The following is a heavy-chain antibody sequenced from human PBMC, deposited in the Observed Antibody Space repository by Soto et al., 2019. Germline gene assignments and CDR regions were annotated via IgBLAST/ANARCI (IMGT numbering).Heavy chain of an antibody. V-gene: IGHV4-59*08. CDR2: VHDSWGS. CDR1: GGSISSYY. J-gene: IGHJ3*02. CDR3: AREVDYYGSGSYSDDAFDI. Sequence: PSETLSLTCTVSGGSISSYYWSWIRQPPGKGLEWIGYVHDSWGSHYNPSLKSRVAISLDTSKSQFSLKLTSVTAADTAVYYCAREVDYYGSGSYSDDAFDIWGQGTMVTVSS. D-gene: IGHD3-10*01.